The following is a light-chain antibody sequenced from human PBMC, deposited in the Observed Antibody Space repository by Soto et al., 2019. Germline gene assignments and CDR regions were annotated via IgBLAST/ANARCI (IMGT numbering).Light chain of an antibody. CDR3: QVWDSSSDHVL. V-gene: IGLV3-21*04. CDR2: YDS. J-gene: IGLJ2*01. CDR1: NIGIKS. Sequence: SYELTQPPSVSVASGKTARITCGGNNIGIKSVHWYQQKSGQAPVLVISYDSDRPSGIPERFSGSNSGNTATLTISRVEAGDEADYYCQVWDSSSDHVLFGGGTKLTVL.